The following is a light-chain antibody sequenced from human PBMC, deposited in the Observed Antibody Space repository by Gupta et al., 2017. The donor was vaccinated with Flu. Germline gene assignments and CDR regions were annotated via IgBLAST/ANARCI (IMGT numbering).Light chain of an antibody. V-gene: IGKV3-11*01. Sequence: EIVLTQSTATLSLSPGERATLSCRASQSVSSYLAWYQQKPGQAPRLLIYAASNRATGNPARFSGSGGGTDFTVTIGSPEQEDFAVYYCHQHSDWPQIALGQGTRLEIK. CDR3: HQHSDWPQIA. CDR1: QSVSSY. J-gene: IGKJ5*01. CDR2: AAS.